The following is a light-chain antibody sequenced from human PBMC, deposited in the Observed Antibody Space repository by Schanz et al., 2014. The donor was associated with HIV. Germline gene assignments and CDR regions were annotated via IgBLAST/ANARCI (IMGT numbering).Light chain of an antibody. J-gene: IGKJ1*01. Sequence: AIPMTQSPSSLSASVGDRVTITCRASQGIRNDLGWYQQKPGKAPKLLIYAASSLQSGVPSRFSGSGSGTDFTLTISSLQSEDSAVYYCQQYSSWPWTFGLGTRV. CDR1: QGIRND. CDR2: AAS. V-gene: IGKV1-6*01. CDR3: QQYSSWPWT.